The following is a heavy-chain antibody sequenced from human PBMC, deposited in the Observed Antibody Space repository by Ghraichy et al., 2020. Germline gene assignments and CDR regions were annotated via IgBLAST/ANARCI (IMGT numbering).Heavy chain of an antibody. V-gene: IGHV1-3*01. D-gene: IGHD4-17*01. J-gene: IGHJ6*03. CDR2: INAGNGNT. CDR3: ARVNIPGDYAYYYYMDV. Sequence: ASVKVSCKASGYTFTSYAMHWVRQAPGQRLEWMGWINAGNGNTKYSQKFQGRVTITRDTSASTAYMEVSSLRSEDTAVYYCARVNIPGDYAYYYYMDVWGKGTTVTVSS. CDR1: GYTFTSYA.